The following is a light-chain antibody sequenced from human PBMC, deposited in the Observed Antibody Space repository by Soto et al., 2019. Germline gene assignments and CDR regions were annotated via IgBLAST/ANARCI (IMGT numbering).Light chain of an antibody. V-gene: IGKV3-20*01. Sequence: ENVLTQSPGTLSLSPGERATLSCRASQSVSRTYLAWYQQKPGQAPRLLIHDASTRATGIPDRFSGSGSGTDFTLTITRVEHEDFAVYYCQQYDSSPRTFGQGTKLEIK. CDR2: DAS. J-gene: IGKJ1*01. CDR1: QSVSRTY. CDR3: QQYDSSPRT.